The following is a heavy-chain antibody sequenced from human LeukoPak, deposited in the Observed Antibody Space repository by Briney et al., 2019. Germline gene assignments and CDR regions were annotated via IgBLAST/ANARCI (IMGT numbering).Heavy chain of an antibody. CDR1: GFTFSSYW. J-gene: IGHJ4*02. CDR2: ISSSGSTI. Sequence: HPGGSLRLSCAASGFTFSSYWMSWVRQAPGKGLEWVSYISSSGSTIYYADSAKGRFTISRDNAKNSLYLQMNSLRAEDTAVYYCARESYYDSSGYYSIGYWGQGTLVTVSS. D-gene: IGHD3-22*01. CDR3: ARESYYDSSGYYSIGY. V-gene: IGHV3-48*04.